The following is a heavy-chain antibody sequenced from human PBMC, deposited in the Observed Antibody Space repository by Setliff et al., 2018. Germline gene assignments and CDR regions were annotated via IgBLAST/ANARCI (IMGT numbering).Heavy chain of an antibody. CDR1: GFTFSSYW. CDR3: ARDLSNVWGSYRLTNWVDP. D-gene: IGHD3-16*02. V-gene: IGHV3-7*03. J-gene: IGHJ5*02. CDR2: IKQDGSEK. Sequence: PGGSLRLSCVASGFTFSSYWMSWVRQAPGKGLEWVANIKQDGSEKYYVDSVKGRFTISRDNAKNSLYLQMNSLRAEDTAVYYCARDLSNVWGSYRLTNWVDPWGQGTLVTVSS.